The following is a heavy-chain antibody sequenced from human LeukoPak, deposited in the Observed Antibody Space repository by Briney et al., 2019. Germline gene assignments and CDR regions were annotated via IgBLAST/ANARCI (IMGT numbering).Heavy chain of an antibody. CDR1: GFTFSDYW. J-gene: IGHJ4*02. CDR2: INPDGSSP. D-gene: IGHD1-26*01. Sequence: GGSLRLSCAASGFTFSDYWMHWVRQAPGKGLVWVSRINPDGSSPFYADSVKGRFTIFRDNAKNSLYLQMNSLRAEDTAVYYCASLRLVSGSYSDFDYWGQGTLVTVSS. CDR3: ASLRLVSGSYSDFDY. V-gene: IGHV3-74*01.